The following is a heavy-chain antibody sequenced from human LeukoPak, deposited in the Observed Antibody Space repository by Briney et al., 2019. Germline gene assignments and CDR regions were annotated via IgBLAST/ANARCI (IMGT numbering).Heavy chain of an antibody. Sequence: PGGSLRLSCAASGFTFSSYAMSWIRQPPGKGLEWIGEINHNGSTNYNPSLKSRVTISVDTSKNQFSLKLSSVTAADTAVYYCARGRPSITMVRGVIFRYYMDVWGKGTTVTVSS. J-gene: IGHJ6*03. V-gene: IGHV4-34*01. CDR1: GFTFSSYA. CDR2: INHNGST. CDR3: ARGRPSITMVRGVIFRYYMDV. D-gene: IGHD3-10*01.